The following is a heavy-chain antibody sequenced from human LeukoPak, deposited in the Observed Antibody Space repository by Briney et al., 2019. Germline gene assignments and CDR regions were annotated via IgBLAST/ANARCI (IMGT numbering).Heavy chain of an antibody. CDR1: GGSISSSTYY. D-gene: IGHD4-23*01. V-gene: IGHV4-31*03. CDR3: AKTAAVTPGFFDY. Sequence: SETLSLTCTVSGGSISSSTYYWGWIRQPPGKGLEWIGNIHYSGSTYYNPSLKSRVTISRDTSQNHFSLKLNSVTAADTAVYYCAKTAAVTPGFFDYWGQGTLVTASS. J-gene: IGHJ4*02. CDR2: IHYSGST.